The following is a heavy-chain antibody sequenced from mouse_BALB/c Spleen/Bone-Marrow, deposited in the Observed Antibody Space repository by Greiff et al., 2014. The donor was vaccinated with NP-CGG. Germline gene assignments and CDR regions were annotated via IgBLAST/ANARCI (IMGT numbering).Heavy chain of an antibody. Sequence: EVKLVESGPGLVKPSQSLSLTCTVTGYSITSDYAWNWIRQFPGNKLEWMGYISYSGSTGYNPSLKSRISITRDTSKNQFFLQLNSVTTEDTATYYCARENYVSSPWFAYWGQGTLVTVSA. V-gene: IGHV3-2*02. J-gene: IGHJ3*01. CDR3: ARENYVSSPWFAY. CDR2: ISYSGST. D-gene: IGHD1-1*01. CDR1: GYSITSDYA.